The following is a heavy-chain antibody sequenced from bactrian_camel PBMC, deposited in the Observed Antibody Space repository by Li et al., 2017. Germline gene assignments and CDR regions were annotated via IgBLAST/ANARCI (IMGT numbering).Heavy chain of an antibody. CDR2: LHSSGVS. Sequence: VQLVESGGNAVAAGGSLRLSCIPPTHSYSGTGGCMGWYRQVPGKEREGVAGLHSSGVSTYSDFVKGRLVISKDNAKYILYLQMNRLTPEDTAMYYCAADTNCRVGCMVLDDAAAWPIWGQGTQVTVS. D-gene: IGHD3*01. J-gene: IGHJ4*01. V-gene: IGHV3S55*01. CDR3: AADTNCRVGCMVLDDAAAWPI. CDR1: THSYSGTG.